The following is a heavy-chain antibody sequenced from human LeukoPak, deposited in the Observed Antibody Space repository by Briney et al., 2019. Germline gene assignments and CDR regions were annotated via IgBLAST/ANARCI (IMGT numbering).Heavy chain of an antibody. CDR3: ARAPSVRVVVMRGYAFDI. CDR2: INHSGST. CDR1: GGSFSGYY. Sequence: PSETLSLTCAVYGGSFSGYYWSWIRQPPGKGLEWLGEINHSGSTNYNPSLKSRVTISVDTSKNQFSLKLSSVTAADTAVYYCARAPSVRVVVMRGYAFDIWGQGTMVTVSS. D-gene: IGHD3-22*01. J-gene: IGHJ3*02. V-gene: IGHV4-34*01.